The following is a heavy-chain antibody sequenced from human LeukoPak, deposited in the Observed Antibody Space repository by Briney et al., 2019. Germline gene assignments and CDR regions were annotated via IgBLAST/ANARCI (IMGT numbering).Heavy chain of an antibody. CDR1: GYSISSGYY. CDR3: ARVRYTYGDSDY. D-gene: IGHD5-18*01. V-gene: IGHV4-38-2*01. J-gene: IGHJ4*02. CDR2: IYHNGNT. Sequence: SETLSLTCAVSGYSISSGYYWGWIRQPPGKGLEWIRTIYHNGNTYYNPSLKSRVTISVDTSKNQFSLKLSSVTAADTAVYYCARVRYTYGDSDYWGQGTLVTVSS.